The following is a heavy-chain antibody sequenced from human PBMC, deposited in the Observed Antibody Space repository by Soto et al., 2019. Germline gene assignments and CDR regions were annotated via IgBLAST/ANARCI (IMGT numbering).Heavy chain of an antibody. Sequence: SETLSLTCAVYGGSFTGYHWSWIRQPPGKGLEWIGEINHSGSTNYNPSLKSRVTISVDTSKNQFSLKLSSVTAADTAVYYCARRYDYDILTGYYISWFDPWGQGTLVTVSS. J-gene: IGHJ5*02. CDR1: GGSFTGYH. V-gene: IGHV4-34*01. CDR3: ARRYDYDILTGYYISWFDP. D-gene: IGHD3-9*01. CDR2: INHSGST.